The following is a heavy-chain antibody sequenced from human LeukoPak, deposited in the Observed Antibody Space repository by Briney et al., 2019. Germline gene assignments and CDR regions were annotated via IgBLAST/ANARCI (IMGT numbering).Heavy chain of an antibody. CDR3: ARQIAVASKAGFDY. CDR2: IYTTGTT. J-gene: IGHJ4*02. V-gene: IGHV4-4*07. D-gene: IGHD6-19*01. CDR1: GGSISSHS. Sequence: PSETLSLTCTVSGGSISSHSWTWIRQPAGKGLEWNGRIYTTGTTNYNPSLSSGVTMSVDLSNSQFSLKLSSVTASDTAVYYCARQIAVASKAGFDYSGQGTLVTVSS.